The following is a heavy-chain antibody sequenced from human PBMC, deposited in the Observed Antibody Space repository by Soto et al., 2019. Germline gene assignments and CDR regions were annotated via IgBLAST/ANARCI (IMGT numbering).Heavy chain of an antibody. CDR1: GGSIMSPGYY. V-gene: IGHV4-31*03. D-gene: IGHD4-4*01. CDR2: IQNSGIT. Sequence: QVYLQESGPGLVKPSQTLSLTCTVSGGSIMSPGYYWTWIRQHPGMGLEWIGHIQNSGITRYNPALQSRVAISIDTSKDYLSLTITSVTTADTAVFYCVRDFEHRDGYSSAWIIESWGQGTLVSVSS. CDR3: VRDFEHRDGYSSAWIIES. J-gene: IGHJ4*02.